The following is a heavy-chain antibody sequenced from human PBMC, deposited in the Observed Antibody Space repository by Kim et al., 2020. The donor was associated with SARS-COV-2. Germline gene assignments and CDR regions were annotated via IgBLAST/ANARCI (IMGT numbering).Heavy chain of an antibody. J-gene: IGHJ4*02. Sequence: DSGKGRFTIARDNAKNSLYLQMNSLRAEDTAVYYCARVVRGVIIGAYFDYWGQGTLVTVSS. D-gene: IGHD3-10*01. CDR3: ARVVRGVIIGAYFDY. V-gene: IGHV3-7*01.